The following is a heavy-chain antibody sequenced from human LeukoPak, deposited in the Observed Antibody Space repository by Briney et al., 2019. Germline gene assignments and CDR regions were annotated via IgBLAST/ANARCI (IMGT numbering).Heavy chain of an antibody. CDR1: GGSVSSSIYH. CDR2: IYYTGNT. Sequence: SETLSLTCSVSGGSVSSSIYHWGWIRQPPGKGLEWIGSIYYTGNTYYNPSLKSRLTISVDTSKNQFSLKVRSVTAADTALYYRARLRTRTPGDYWGQGTLVTVSS. CDR3: ARLRTRTPGDY. V-gene: IGHV4-39*01. J-gene: IGHJ4*02. D-gene: IGHD1-1*01.